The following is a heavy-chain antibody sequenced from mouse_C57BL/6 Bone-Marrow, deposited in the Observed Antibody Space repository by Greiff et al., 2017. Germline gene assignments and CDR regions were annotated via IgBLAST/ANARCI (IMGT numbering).Heavy chain of an antibody. Sequence: QVQLQQPGAELVRPGSSVKLSCKASGYTFTSYWMHWVKQKPIQGLEWMGNIDPSDSETHYNQKFKDKDTLTVDKSSSTAYMQLSSLTSEDSAVYYCARPTAGWYFDVWGTGTTVTVSS. CDR1: GYTFTSYW. D-gene: IGHD1-2*01. CDR3: ARPTAGWYFDV. CDR2: IDPSDSET. J-gene: IGHJ1*03. V-gene: IGHV1-52*01.